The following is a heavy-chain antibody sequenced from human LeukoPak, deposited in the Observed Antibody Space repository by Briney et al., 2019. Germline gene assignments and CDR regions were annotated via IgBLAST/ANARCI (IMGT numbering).Heavy chain of an antibody. D-gene: IGHD3-22*01. CDR3: AKGSYYDA. CDR1: GFTFSSYA. V-gene: IGHV3-23*01. Sequence: GGSLRLSCAASGFTFSSYAMSWVRQAPGKGLEWVSTISAGGGGTYYADSVKGHFSISRDNSKKTLYLQMNSLRAEDTAVYYCAKGSYYDAWGQGTLVTVSS. CDR2: ISAGGGGT. J-gene: IGHJ4*02.